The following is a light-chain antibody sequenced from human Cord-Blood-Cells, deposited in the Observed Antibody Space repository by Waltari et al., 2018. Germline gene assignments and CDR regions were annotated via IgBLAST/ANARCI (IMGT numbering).Light chain of an antibody. J-gene: IGKJ1*01. V-gene: IGKV4-1*01. CDR1: QSVLYSSNNKNY. Sequence: CKSSQSVLYSSNNKNYLAWYQQKPGQPPKLLIYWASTRESGVPDRFSDSGSGTDFTLTISSLQAEDVAVYYCQQYYSTPWTFGQGTKVEIK. CDR2: WAS. CDR3: QQYYSTPWT.